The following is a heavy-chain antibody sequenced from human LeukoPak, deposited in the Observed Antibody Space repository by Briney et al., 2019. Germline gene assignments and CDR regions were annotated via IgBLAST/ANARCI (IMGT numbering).Heavy chain of an antibody. D-gene: IGHD6-13*01. CDR2: INHSGST. J-gene: IGHJ5*02. CDR1: GGSFSGYY. V-gene: IGHV4-34*01. Sequence: SETLSLTCAVYGGSFSGYYWSWIRQPPGKGLEWIGEINHSGSTNYNPSLKSRVTISVDTSKNQFSLKLNSVTAADTAVYYCAAAAEHNWFDPWGQGTLVTVSS. CDR3: AAAAEHNWFDP.